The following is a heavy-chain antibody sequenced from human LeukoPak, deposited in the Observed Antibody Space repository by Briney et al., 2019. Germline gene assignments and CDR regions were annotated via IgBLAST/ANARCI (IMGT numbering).Heavy chain of an antibody. CDR3: ASLYGDFVN. V-gene: IGHV4-39*01. CDR1: GGSISSSSYY. J-gene: IGHJ4*02. CDR2: IYYSGST. D-gene: IGHD4-17*01. Sequence: SETLSLTCTVSGGSISSSSYYWGWIRQPPGKGLEWIGSIYYSGSTYYNPSLKSRVTISVDTSKNQFSLKLSSVTAADTAVYYCASLYGDFVNWGQGTLVTVSS.